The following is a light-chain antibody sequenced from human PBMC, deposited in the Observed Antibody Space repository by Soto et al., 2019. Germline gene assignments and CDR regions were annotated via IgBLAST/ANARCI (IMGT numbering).Light chain of an antibody. J-gene: IGKJ1*01. CDR1: QGISSY. CDR2: AAS. Sequence: QMTQSPASVSASVGDRVTITCRASQGISSYLAWYQQKPGKAPKLLIYAASTLQSGVPSRFSGSGSGTDFTLTISSLQSEDFAVYYCQHYNNWLWTFGQGTKVDIK. V-gene: IGKV1-8*01. CDR3: QHYNNWLWT.